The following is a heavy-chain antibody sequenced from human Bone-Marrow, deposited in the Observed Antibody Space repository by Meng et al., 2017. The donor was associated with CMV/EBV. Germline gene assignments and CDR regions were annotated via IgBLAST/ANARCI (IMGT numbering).Heavy chain of an antibody. CDR1: GFTFSSYA. V-gene: IGHV3-30*04. CDR2: ISYDGSNK. Sequence: SLKISCAASGFTFSSYAMHWVRQAPGKGLEWVAVISYDGSNKYYADSVKGRFTISRDNSKNTLYLQMNSLRAEDTAVYYCARDALPPQPGYYYGMDVWGQGTTVTVSS. D-gene: IGHD6-13*01. CDR3: ARDALPPQPGYYYGMDV. J-gene: IGHJ6*02.